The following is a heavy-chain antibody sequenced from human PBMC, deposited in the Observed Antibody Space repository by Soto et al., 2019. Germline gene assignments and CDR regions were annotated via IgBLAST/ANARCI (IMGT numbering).Heavy chain of an antibody. CDR1: GGSISTGGYY. V-gene: IGHV4-31*03. CDR2: FYYSGST. D-gene: IGHD3-10*02. Sequence: SETLSLTCTVSGGSISTGGYYWNWIRQHPGKGLEWIGYFYYSGSTYYNPSLKSRVTISVNTSKNQFSLKLSSVTAADTAVYYCARRVFPRGQGTLVTVSS. CDR3: ARRVFP. J-gene: IGHJ4*02.